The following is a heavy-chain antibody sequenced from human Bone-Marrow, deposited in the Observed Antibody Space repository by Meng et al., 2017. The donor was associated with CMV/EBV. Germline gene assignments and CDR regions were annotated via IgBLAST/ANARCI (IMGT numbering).Heavy chain of an antibody. Sequence: GSLRLSCTVSGGSISSYYWSWIRQPPGKGLEWIGYIYYSGSTNYNPSLKSRVTISVDTSKNQFSLKLSSVTAADTAVYYCARTLYSSSWSHELIYYYYGMDVWGQGTTVTVSS. CDR2: IYYSGST. V-gene: IGHV4-59*01. D-gene: IGHD6-13*01. J-gene: IGHJ6*02. CDR3: ARTLYSSSWSHELIYYYYGMDV. CDR1: GGSISSYY.